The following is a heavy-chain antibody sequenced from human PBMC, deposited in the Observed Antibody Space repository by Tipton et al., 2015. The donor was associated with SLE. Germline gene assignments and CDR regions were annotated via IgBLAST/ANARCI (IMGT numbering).Heavy chain of an antibody. Sequence: TLSLTCAVSGYSISSVYYWGWIRQPPGKGLEWIGSIYHSGGTYYNPSLKSRVTISVDTSKKQFSLKLSSVTAADTAVYYCARGSNWYSSGFDAFDIWGQGTMVTVSS. CDR3: ARGSNWYSSGFDAFDI. CDR1: GYSISSVYY. CDR2: IYHSGGT. D-gene: IGHD6-19*01. V-gene: IGHV4-38-2*01. J-gene: IGHJ3*02.